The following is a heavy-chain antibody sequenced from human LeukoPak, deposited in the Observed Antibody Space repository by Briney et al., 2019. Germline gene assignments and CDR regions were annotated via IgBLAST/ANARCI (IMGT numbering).Heavy chain of an antibody. CDR2: ISAYNGNT. D-gene: IGHD1-26*01. V-gene: IGHV1-18*01. Sequence: GASVKVSCKASGYTFTSYGISWVRQAPGQGLEWMGWISAYNGNTNYAQKLQGRVTMTTDTSTSTAYMELSSLRSEDTAVYYCARYKHTVAGATKVFDYWGQGTLVTVSS. CDR3: ARYKHTVAGATKVFDY. CDR1: GYTFTSYG. J-gene: IGHJ4*02.